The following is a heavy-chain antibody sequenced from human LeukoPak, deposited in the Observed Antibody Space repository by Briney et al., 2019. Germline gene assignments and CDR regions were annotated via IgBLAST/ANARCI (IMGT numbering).Heavy chain of an antibody. J-gene: IGHJ4*02. V-gene: IGHV3-23*01. CDR1: EFTFSNFW. CDR2: ISGSGGST. D-gene: IGHD4-17*01. Sequence: GSLRLSCAASEFTFSNFWMTWVRPAPGKGLEWVSAISGSGGSTYYADSVKGRFTISRDNSKNTLYLQMNSLRAEDTAVYYCVPGPMTTVTLFGYWGQGTLVTVSS. CDR3: VPGPMTTVTLFGY.